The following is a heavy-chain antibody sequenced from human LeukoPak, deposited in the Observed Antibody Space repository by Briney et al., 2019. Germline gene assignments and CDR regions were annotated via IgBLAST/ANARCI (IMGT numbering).Heavy chain of an antibody. D-gene: IGHD4-17*01. V-gene: IGHV4-59*08. J-gene: IGHJ4*02. CDR3: ARHKSDYGDYHAH. CDR2: TYYSGST. CDR1: DGSMSGYY. Sequence: SETLSLTCTVSDGSMSGYYWSWIRQPPGKGLEWIGYTYYSGSTNYNPSLKRRVTISEDRSMNQFSLKLSPVTAADTAVYYCARHKSDYGDYHAHWGQGTLVTVSS.